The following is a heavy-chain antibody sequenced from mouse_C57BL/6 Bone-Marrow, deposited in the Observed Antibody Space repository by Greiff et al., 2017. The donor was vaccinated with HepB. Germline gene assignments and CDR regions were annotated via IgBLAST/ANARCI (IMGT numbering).Heavy chain of an antibody. J-gene: IGHJ4*01. CDR1: GYTFTSYW. Sequence: VKLKQPGAELVKPGASVKMSCKASGYTFTSYWITWVKQRPGQGLEWIGDIYPGSGSTNYNEKFKSKATLTVDTSSSTAYMQLSSLTSEDSAVYYCARESCFYYAMDYWGQGTSVTVSS. D-gene: IGHD3-3*01. V-gene: IGHV1-55*01. CDR3: ARESCFYYAMDY. CDR2: IYPGSGST.